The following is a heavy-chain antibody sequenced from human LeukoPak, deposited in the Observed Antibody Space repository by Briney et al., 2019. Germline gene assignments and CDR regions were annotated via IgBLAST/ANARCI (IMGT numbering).Heavy chain of an antibody. J-gene: IGHJ3*02. D-gene: IGHD2-21*02. Sequence: ASVKASCKASGYTFTSYYIHWVRQAPGQGLEWMGIINPSGGSTSYAQKVQGRVTMTRDTSTSTVYMELSSLRSEDTAVYYCASALAYCGGDCYSVFAAFDIWGQGTMVTVSS. V-gene: IGHV1-46*01. CDR3: ASALAYCGGDCYSVFAAFDI. CDR2: INPSGGST. CDR1: GYTFTSYY.